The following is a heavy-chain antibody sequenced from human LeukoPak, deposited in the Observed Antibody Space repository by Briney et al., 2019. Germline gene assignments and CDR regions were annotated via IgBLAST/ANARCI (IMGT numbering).Heavy chain of an antibody. V-gene: IGHV4-59*01. Sequence: SETESLISTLSRVSTTSDYCSSGRQPPGKGLEWIGYIFYSVDTKYNPALKSRVTISVYTPKNQFSLRLSSVTTADTALYYCARVVPGTRGGVHFDYWGQGTLVTVSS. D-gene: IGHD6-19*01. CDR2: IFYSVDT. CDR1: RVSTTSDY. CDR3: ARVVPGTRGGVHFDY. J-gene: IGHJ4*02.